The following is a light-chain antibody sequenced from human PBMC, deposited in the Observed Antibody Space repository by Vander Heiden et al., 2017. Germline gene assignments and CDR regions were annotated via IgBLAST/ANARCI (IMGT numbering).Light chain of an antibody. V-gene: IGKV3-11*01. J-gene: IGKJ3*01. CDR3: QQRSNWPRT. CDR2: DAS. CDR1: QSVSSY. Sequence: EILLPQSPAPLPLSPGERATLSCRASQSVSSYLAWYQQKPGQAPRLLIYDASNRATGIPARFSGSGSGTDFTLTISSLEPEDFAVYYCQQRSNWPRTFGPGTKVDIK.